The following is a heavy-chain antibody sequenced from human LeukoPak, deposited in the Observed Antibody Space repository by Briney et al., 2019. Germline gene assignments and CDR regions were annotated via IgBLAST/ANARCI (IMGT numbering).Heavy chain of an antibody. V-gene: IGHV3-23*01. CDR2: ISGSGDST. CDR3: AKEAVAGPGYYYGMDV. Sequence: GGSLRLSCAASGFTFNSYAMSWVRQVPGKGLEWVSTISGSGDSTYYADSVKGRFTISRDNSKNTLYLQMNSLRAEDSALYYCAKEAVAGPGYYYGMDVWGQGTTVTVSS. J-gene: IGHJ6*02. CDR1: GFTFNSYA. D-gene: IGHD6-19*01.